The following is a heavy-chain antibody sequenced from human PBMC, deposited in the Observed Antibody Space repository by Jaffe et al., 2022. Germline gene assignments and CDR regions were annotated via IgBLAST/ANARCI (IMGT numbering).Heavy chain of an antibody. D-gene: IGHD3-10*01. J-gene: IGHJ6*03. CDR1: GFTFSSYS. CDR2: ISSSSSTI. V-gene: IGHV3-48*01. Sequence: EVQLVESGGGLVQPGGSLRLSCAASGFTFSSYSMNWVRQAPGKGLEWVSYISSSSSTIYYADSVKGRFTISRDNAKNSLYLQMNSLRAEDTAVYYCARDFDPLTMVQGVHYYYYMDVWGKGTTVTVSS. CDR3: ARDFDPLTMVQGVHYYYYMDV.